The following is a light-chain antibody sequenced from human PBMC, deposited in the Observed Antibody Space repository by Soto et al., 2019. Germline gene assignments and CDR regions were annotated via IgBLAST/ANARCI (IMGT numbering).Light chain of an antibody. V-gene: IGLV2-11*01. CDR1: SSDVGGYKS. J-gene: IGLJ1*01. Sequence: QSALTQPRSVSGSPGQSVTVSCIGTSSDVGGYKSVSWYQQYPGKAPKLMIYDVSERPSGVPNRFSGSKSGNTASLTISGLQAEDEADYYCSAYTVSRTYVFGTGTKLTVL. CDR3: SAYTVSRTYV. CDR2: DVS.